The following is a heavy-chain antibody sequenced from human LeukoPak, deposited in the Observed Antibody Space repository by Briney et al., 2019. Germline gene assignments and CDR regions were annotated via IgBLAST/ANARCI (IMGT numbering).Heavy chain of an antibody. J-gene: IGHJ3*02. CDR3: ARDCSSTSCHDAFDI. CDR2: IIPIFGTA. CDR1: GGTFSSYA. V-gene: IGHV1-69*05. D-gene: IGHD2-2*01. Sequence: ASVKVSCKASGGTFSSYAISWVRQDPGQGLEWMGGIIPIFGTANYAQKFQGRVTITTDESTSTAYMELSSLRSEDTAVYYCARDCSSTSCHDAFDIWGQGTMVTVSS.